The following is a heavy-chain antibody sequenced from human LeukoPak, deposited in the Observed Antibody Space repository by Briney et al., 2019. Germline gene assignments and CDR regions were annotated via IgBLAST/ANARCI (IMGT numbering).Heavy chain of an antibody. J-gene: IGHJ4*02. D-gene: IGHD6-13*01. CDR2: ISSNGGST. Sequence: PGGSLRLSCSASGFTFSSYAMHWVRQAPGKGLEYVSAISSNGGSTYYADSVKGRFTISRDNSKNTLYLQMSSLRAEDTAVYYCVKSSKQQLIDYWGQRTLVTVSS. CDR1: GFTFSSYA. CDR3: VKSSKQQLIDY. V-gene: IGHV3-64D*09.